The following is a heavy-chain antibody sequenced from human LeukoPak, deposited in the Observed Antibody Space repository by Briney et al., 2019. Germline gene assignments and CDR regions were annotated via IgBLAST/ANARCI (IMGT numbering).Heavy chain of an antibody. CDR2: ILYDGTNQ. CDR3: AREFRDYRDYVAYFDS. V-gene: IGHV3-30-3*01. CDR1: GFVFSTYA. Sequence: AGGSLRLSCAASGFVFSTYAMHWVRQAPGKGLEWVAVILYDGTNQYYADSVKGRFTISRDNSRNTLYLQMNSLKVEDTAVYYCAREFRDYRDYVAYFDSWGQGTLVTVSS. J-gene: IGHJ4*02. D-gene: IGHD4-17*01.